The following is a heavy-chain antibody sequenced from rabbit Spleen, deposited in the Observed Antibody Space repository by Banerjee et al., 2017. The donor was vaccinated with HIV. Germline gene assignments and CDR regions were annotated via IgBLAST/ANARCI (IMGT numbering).Heavy chain of an antibody. V-gene: IGHV1S40*01. Sequence: QSLEESGGDLVKPGASLTLTCTASGVSFSSNYYMCWVRQAPGKGLEWIGYIEPIFGNTYYANWVNGRFTISSHNAQNTLFLQLNSLTAADTATYFCVREVAARFNLWGQGTLVTVS. CDR2: IEPIFGNT. CDR1: GVSFSSNYY. J-gene: IGHJ4*01. CDR3: VREVAARFNL. D-gene: IGHD4-1*01.